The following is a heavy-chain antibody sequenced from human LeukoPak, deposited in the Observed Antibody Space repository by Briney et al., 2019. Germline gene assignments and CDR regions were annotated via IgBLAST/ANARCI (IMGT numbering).Heavy chain of an antibody. CDR1: GGSFSGYY. V-gene: IGHV4-34*01. D-gene: IGHD6-19*01. J-gene: IGHJ4*02. Sequence: SETLSLTCVVYGGSFSGYYWSWIRQPPGEGLEWVGENNHSGSTNYNPSLKSRVTISVDTSKNQFSLKLSSVTAADTAVYYCARGRSVAGTWPLWGQGTLVTVSS. CDR3: ARGRSVAGTWPL. CDR2: NNHSGST.